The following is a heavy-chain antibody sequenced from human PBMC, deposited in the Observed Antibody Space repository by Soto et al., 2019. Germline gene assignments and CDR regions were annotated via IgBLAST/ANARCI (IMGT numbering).Heavy chain of an antibody. Sequence: ETLSLTCTVSGGSISSYYWSWIRQPPGKGLEWIGYIYYSGSTNYNPSLKSRVTISVDTSKNQFSLKLSSVTAADTAVYYCARAIAAAGENWFDPWGQGTLVTVS. V-gene: IGHV4-59*01. CDR1: GGSISSYY. CDR2: IYYSGST. CDR3: ARAIAAAGENWFDP. J-gene: IGHJ5*02. D-gene: IGHD6-13*01.